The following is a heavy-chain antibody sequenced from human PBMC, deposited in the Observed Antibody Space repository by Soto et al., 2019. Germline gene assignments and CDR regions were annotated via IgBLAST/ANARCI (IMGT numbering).Heavy chain of an antibody. D-gene: IGHD3-22*01. CDR3: ARLSNYYDSSGDPFRY. V-gene: IGHV5-51*01. Sequence: EVQLVQSGAEVKKPGESLKISCKGSGYSFTSYWIGWVRQMPGKGLEWMGIIYPGDSDTRYSPSFQGQVTISADKSIXIAYLQWSSLKASDTAMYYCARLSNYYDSSGDPFRYWGQGTLVTVSS. J-gene: IGHJ4*02. CDR2: IYPGDSDT. CDR1: GYSFTSYW.